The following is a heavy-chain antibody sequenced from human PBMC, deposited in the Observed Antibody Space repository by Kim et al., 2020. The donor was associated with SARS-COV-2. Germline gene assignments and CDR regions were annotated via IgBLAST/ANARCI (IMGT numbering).Heavy chain of an antibody. Sequence: SNTSYAASGRGRLTISSGNSKTTLYMPMNVLRAADTAVYYCAKESTVAIDYWGQGTLVTVSS. D-gene: IGHD4-17*01. J-gene: IGHJ4*02. CDR2: SNT. V-gene: IGHV3-33*06. CDR3: AKESTVAIDY.